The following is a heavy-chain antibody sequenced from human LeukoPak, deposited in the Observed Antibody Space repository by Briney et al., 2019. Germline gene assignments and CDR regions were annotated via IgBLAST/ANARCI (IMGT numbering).Heavy chain of an antibody. V-gene: IGHV3-23*01. CDR3: ANEAVAAAGPFDY. CDR2: ISGSGGSI. Sequence: GGSLRLSCAASGFTFSSYAMSWVRQAPGKGLEWVSSISGSGGSIYYADSVKGWFTISRDNSKSTLYLQMNSLRAEDTAIYYWANEAVAAAGPFDYWGQGTLVTVSS. CDR1: GFTFSSYA. J-gene: IGHJ4*02. D-gene: IGHD6-13*01.